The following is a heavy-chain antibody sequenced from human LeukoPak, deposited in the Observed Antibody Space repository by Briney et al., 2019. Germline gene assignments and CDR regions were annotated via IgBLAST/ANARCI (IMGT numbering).Heavy chain of an antibody. D-gene: IGHD3-22*01. J-gene: IGHJ4*02. V-gene: IGHV4-39*07. Sequence: SETLSLTCAVYGGSLSGYYWGWIRQPPGKGLEWIGSIYYSGSTYYNPSLKSRVTISVDTSKNQFSLKLSSVTAADTAVYYCGREGNYYYDSSGYDNWGQGTLVTVSS. CDR3: GREGNYYYDSSGYDN. CDR1: GGSLSGYY. CDR2: IYYSGST.